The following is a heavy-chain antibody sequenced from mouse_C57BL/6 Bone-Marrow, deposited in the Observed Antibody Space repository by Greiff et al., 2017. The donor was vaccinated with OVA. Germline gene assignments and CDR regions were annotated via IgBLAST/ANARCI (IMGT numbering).Heavy chain of an antibody. V-gene: IGHV5-16*01. CDR2: INYDGSST. CDR1: GFTFSDYY. D-gene: IGHD4-1*01. J-gene: IGHJ2*01. Sequence: EVHLVESEGGLVQPGSSMKLSCTASGFTFSDYYMAWVRQVPEKGLEWVANINYDGSSTYYLDSLQSRFIISRDNAKNILYLQMSSLTSEETATYYCGRGLGRPYYFDYWGQGTTLTVSS. CDR3: GRGLGRPYYFDY.